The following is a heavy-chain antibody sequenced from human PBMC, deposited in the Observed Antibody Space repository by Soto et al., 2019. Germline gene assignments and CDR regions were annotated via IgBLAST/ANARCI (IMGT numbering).Heavy chain of an antibody. Sequence: QVQLVESGAEVKKPGASVKVSCKASGYTFTNYGISWVRQAPGQGLEWMGWISGYNGNTKYAQKFQGRVTMTTDTPPNTAHMELRSLRSDDTAVYDCARDREYYYHSSGNYYYHSGMDVWGQGTTVTVS. CDR3: ARDREYYYHSSGNYYYHSGMDV. CDR1: GYTFTNYG. D-gene: IGHD3-22*01. J-gene: IGHJ6*02. CDR2: ISGYNGNT. V-gene: IGHV1-18*04.